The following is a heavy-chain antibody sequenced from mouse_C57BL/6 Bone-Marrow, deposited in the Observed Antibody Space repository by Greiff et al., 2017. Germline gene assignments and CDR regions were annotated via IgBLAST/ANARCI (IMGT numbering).Heavy chain of an antibody. Sequence: EVQLVESGGGLVKPGGSLKLSCAASGFTFSSSAMSWVRQTPEKRLEWVATISAGGSYTYYPDNVKGRFTLSRDNSKNNLYLQMSHPKAEDTAMYSCARFGAPAWFAYWGQGTLVTVSA. D-gene: IGHD3-1*01. CDR3: ARFGAPAWFAY. CDR1: GFTFSSSA. V-gene: IGHV5-4*01. CDR2: ISAGGSYT. J-gene: IGHJ3*01.